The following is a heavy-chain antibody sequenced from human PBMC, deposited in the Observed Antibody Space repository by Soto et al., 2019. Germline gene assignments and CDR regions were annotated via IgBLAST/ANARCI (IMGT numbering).Heavy chain of an antibody. J-gene: IGHJ6*02. Sequence: QVQLVQSGAEVKKPGSSVTVSCKASGGTFGNSAISWVRQAPGQGLEWMGGIIPIFPTPDYAQKFKGRVTVSADDSTSTAYMELTSLGAEATAGYYCARDKVRLQFGGNYYYALDGWGQGTTVSVSS. CDR3: ARDKVRLQFGGNYYYALDG. D-gene: IGHD5-12*01. V-gene: IGHV1-69*12. CDR2: IIPIFPTP. CDR1: GGTFGNSA.